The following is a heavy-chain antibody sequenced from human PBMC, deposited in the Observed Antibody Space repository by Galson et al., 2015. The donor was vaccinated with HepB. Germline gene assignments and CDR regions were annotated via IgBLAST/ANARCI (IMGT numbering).Heavy chain of an antibody. D-gene: IGHD6-19*01. CDR3: ARDAGKWIAVADPDY. J-gene: IGHJ4*02. CDR1: GFTFSSYA. CDR2: ISYDGSNK. V-gene: IGHV3-30*04. Sequence: SLRLSCAASGFTFSSYAMHWVRQAPGKGLEWVAVISYDGSNKYYADSVKGRFTISRDNSKNTLYLQMNSLRAEDTAVYYCARDAGKWIAVADPDYWGQGTLVTVSS.